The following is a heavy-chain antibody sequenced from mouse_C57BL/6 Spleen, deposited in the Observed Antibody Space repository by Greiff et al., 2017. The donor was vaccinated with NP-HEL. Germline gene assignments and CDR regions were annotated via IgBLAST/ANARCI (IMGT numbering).Heavy chain of an antibody. D-gene: IGHD2-9*01. CDR1: GYTFTSYG. J-gene: IGHJ2*01. CDR2: IYPRSGNT. Sequence: QVQLKQSGAELARPGASVKLSCKASGYTFTSYGISWVKQRTGQGLEWIGEIYPRSGNTYYNEKFKGKATLTADKSSSTAYMELRSLTSEDSAVYFGARPTMVTTGNYFDYWGQGTTLTVSS. V-gene: IGHV1-81*01. CDR3: ARPTMVTTGNYFDY.